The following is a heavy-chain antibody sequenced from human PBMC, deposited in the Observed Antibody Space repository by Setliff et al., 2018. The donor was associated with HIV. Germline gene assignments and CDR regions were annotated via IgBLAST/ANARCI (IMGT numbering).Heavy chain of an antibody. Sequence: SVKVSCKASRGTFSSYGFNWVRQAPGQGLEWMGGIIPILGIANYAQKFKGRVTMTRNTSIRTAYMELSSLRSEDTAVYYCARGHLDYNFWDEVLGNWFDPWGQGTLVTVSS. J-gene: IGHJ5*02. CDR1: RGTFSSYG. V-gene: IGHV1-69*10. CDR2: IIPILGIA. CDR3: ARGHLDYNFWDEVLGNWFDP. D-gene: IGHD3-3*01.